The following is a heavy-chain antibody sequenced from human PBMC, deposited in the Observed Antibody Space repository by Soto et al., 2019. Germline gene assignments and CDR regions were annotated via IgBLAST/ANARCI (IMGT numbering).Heavy chain of an antibody. CDR3: AYCGGDCYSYYFDY. CDR1: GFTFSSYA. D-gene: IGHD2-21*02. J-gene: IGHJ4*02. CDR2: ISSNGGST. V-gene: IGHV3-64D*08. Sequence: GGSLRLSCSASGFTFSSYAMHWVRQAPGKGLEYVSAISSNGGSTYYADSVKGRFTISRDNSKNTLYLQMSSLRAEDTAVYYCAYCGGDCYSYYFDYWGQGTLVTVSS.